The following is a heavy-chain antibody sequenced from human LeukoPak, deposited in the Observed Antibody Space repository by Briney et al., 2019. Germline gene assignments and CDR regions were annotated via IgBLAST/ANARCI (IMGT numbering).Heavy chain of an antibody. D-gene: IGHD3-3*01. J-gene: IGHJ3*02. CDR1: GGSISSYY. Sequence: SETLSLTCTVSGGSISSYYWSWIRQPAGKGLEWIGRIYTSGSTNYNPSLKSRVTMSVDTSKNQFSLKLSSVTAADTAVYYCARRITIFGVVIAFDIWGQGTMVTVSS. V-gene: IGHV4-4*07. CDR2: IYTSGST. CDR3: ARRITIFGVVIAFDI.